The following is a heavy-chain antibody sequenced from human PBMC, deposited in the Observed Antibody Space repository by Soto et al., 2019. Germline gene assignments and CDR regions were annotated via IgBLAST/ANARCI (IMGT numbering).Heavy chain of an antibody. CDR2: ISYDGGNK. J-gene: IGHJ4*02. V-gene: IGHV3-30*18. CDR3: AKFPHPYDSSGYYDY. Sequence: GGSLRLSCAASGFTFSSYGMHWVRQAPGKGLEWVAVISYDGGNKYYADSVKGRFTISRDNSKNTLYLQMNSLRAEDTAVYYCAKFPHPYDSSGYYDYWGQGTLVTVSS. D-gene: IGHD3-22*01. CDR1: GFTFSSYG.